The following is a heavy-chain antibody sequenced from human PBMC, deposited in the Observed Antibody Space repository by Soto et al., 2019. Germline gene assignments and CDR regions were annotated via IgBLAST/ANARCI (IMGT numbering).Heavy chain of an antibody. Sequence: SETLSLTCTVSGGSISSGDYYWSWIRQPPGKGLEWIGYIYYSGSTYYNPSLKSRVTISVDTSKNQFSLKLSSVTAADTAVYYCARATVQQQPTTHYYYGMDVWGQGTTVTVSS. CDR2: IYYSGST. CDR1: GGSISSGDYY. V-gene: IGHV4-30-4*01. J-gene: IGHJ6*02. CDR3: ARATVQQQPTTHYYYGMDV. D-gene: IGHD6-13*01.